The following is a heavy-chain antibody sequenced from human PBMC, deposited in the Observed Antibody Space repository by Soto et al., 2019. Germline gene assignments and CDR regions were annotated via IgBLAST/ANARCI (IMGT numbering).Heavy chain of an antibody. CDR2: IWYDGSNK. CDR1: GFTFSSYG. D-gene: IGHD4-17*01. Sequence: LRLSCAASGFTFSSYGMHWVRQAPGKGLEWVAVIWYDGSNKYYADSVKGRFTISRDNSKNTLYLQMNSLRAEDTAVYYCARDRGGGDYGDYQYYYYGMDVWGHGTTVTVSS. J-gene: IGHJ6*02. CDR3: ARDRGGGDYGDYQYYYYGMDV. V-gene: IGHV3-33*01.